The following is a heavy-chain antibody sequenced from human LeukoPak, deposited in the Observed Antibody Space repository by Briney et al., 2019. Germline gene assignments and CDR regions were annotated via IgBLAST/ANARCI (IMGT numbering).Heavy chain of an antibody. J-gene: IGHJ4*02. Sequence: GGSLRLSCAASGFTVSSNYMSWVRQPPGEGLEWVSLIYSGGSTYYADSVKGRFTIFRDNSKNTLYLQISSLRAEDTAIYYCATHAGHTSYQLLNFDYWGQGTLVTVSS. CDR2: IYSGGST. CDR1: GFTVSSNY. V-gene: IGHV3-53*01. D-gene: IGHD2-2*01. CDR3: ATHAGHTSYQLLNFDY.